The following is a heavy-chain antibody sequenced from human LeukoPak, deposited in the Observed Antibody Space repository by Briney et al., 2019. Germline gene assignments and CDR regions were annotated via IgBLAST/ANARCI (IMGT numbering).Heavy chain of an antibody. V-gene: IGHV3-23*01. CDR1: GVPFSSYA. CDR3: ARDNRYCSSTSCYPRHYYYYYMDV. CDR2: ISGSGGST. D-gene: IGHD2-2*01. J-gene: IGHJ6*03. Sequence: PGGSLRLSCAASGVPFSSYAMTWVRQAPGKGREWVSAISGSGGSTYYADSVKGRFTISRDNSKNTLYLQMNSLRAEDTAVYYCARDNRYCSSTSCYPRHYYYYYMDVWGKGTTVTVSS.